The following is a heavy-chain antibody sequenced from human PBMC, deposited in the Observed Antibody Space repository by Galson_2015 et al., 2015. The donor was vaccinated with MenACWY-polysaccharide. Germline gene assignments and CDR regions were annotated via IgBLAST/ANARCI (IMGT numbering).Heavy chain of an antibody. CDR1: GFIFSNYG. V-gene: IGHV3-30*02. Sequence: SLRLSCAASGFIFSNYGMHWVRQAPGKGLEWVSFVPDDGSNEYYADSVRGRFIFSRDNSKNTVSLEMNSLRPEDTAVYFCAKVVSNSWSEYWGQGTLVTVSS. CDR2: VPDDGSNE. D-gene: IGHD6-13*01. J-gene: IGHJ4*02. CDR3: AKVVSNSWSEY.